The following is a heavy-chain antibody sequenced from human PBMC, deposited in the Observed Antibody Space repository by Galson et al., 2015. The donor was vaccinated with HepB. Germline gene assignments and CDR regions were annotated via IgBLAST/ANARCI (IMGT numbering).Heavy chain of an antibody. D-gene: IGHD5-24*01. J-gene: IGHJ4*02. CDR3: ARDHEEMATIDFDY. V-gene: IGHV3-21*01. CDR2: ISSSSSYI. Sequence: SLRLSCAASGFTFSSYSMNWVRQAPGKGLEWVSSISSSSSYIYYADSVKGRFTISRDNAKNSLYLQMNSLRAEDTAVYYCARDHEEMATIDFDYWGQGTLVTVSS. CDR1: GFTFSSYS.